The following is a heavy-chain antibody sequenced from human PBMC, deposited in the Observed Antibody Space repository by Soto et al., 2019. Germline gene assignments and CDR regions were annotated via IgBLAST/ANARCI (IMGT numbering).Heavy chain of an antibody. CDR3: ARREIQGPIDY. V-gene: IGHV4-28*01. D-gene: IGHD1-26*01. CDR1: GYSISSSNW. CDR2: IYYSGTT. J-gene: IGHJ4*02. Sequence: QVQLQESGPGLVKPSDTLSLTCAVSGYSISSSNWWGWIRQPPGKGLEWIGYIYYSGTTYYNPSLNIRVTISVSTSKNQFSLKLTSVTALDTAVYYCARREIQGPIDYWGQGTLVTVSS.